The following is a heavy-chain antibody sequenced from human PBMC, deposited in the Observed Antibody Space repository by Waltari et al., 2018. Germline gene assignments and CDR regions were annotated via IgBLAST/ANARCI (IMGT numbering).Heavy chain of an antibody. J-gene: IGHJ4*02. CDR3: AKDEGESWGQQLSD. CDR2: VGQSSECR. Sequence: DVQLVESGGGLVEPGGSLRLSCEASGFNLKDYNRNWVRQAPGRGLAWVAGVGQSSECRDYAESMKGRFTSSRDNAKNSVYLQMNSLRAEDTAVYYCAKDEGESWGQQLSDWGQGTRVTVSP. D-gene: IGHD6-13*01. V-gene: IGHV3-21*02. CDR1: GFNLKDYN.